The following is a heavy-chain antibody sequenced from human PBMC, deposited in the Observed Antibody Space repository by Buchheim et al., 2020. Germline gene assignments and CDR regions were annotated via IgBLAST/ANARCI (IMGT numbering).Heavy chain of an antibody. CDR2: ISYDGTRK. CDR1: GFTFSNYA. CDR3: ARGRPDYGDYYYYYYAMDV. D-gene: IGHD2-21*02. V-gene: IGHV3-30*04. Sequence: VQLVESGGGVVQPGRSLRLSCEASGFTFSNYALHWVRQAPGKGLEWVSVISYDGTRKYYSGSVKGRFTISRDNSANTLYLHMSGLRVEDTAVYYCARGRPDYGDYYYYYYAMDVWGQGTT. J-gene: IGHJ6*02.